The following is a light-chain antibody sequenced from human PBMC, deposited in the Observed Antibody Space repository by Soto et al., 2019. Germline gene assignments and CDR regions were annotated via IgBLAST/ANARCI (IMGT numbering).Light chain of an antibody. Sequence: EIELTQSPATLSLSPGERATLSCRASQSVGGRLGWYQQKPGRAPRLLIYDASIRATGIPARFSGSGSGTDFILTIRSLEPEDFAVYYCQQRASWPLTFGGGTRVEIK. CDR3: QQRASWPLT. CDR1: QSVGGR. V-gene: IGKV3-11*01. CDR2: DAS. J-gene: IGKJ4*01.